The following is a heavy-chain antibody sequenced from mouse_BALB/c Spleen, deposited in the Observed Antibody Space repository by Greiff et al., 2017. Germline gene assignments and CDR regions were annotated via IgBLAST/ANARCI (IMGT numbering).Heavy chain of an antibody. J-gene: IGHJ4*01. D-gene: IGHD2-4*01. V-gene: IGHV1S81*02. CDR2: INPSNGRT. Sequence: QVQLQQPGAELVKPGASVKLSCKASGYTFTSYWMHWVKQRPGQGLEWIGEINPSNGRTNYNEKFKSKATLTVDKSSSTAYMQLSSLTSEDSAVYYCATRTMITTGYAMDYWGQGTSVTVSS. CDR3: ATRTMITTGYAMDY. CDR1: GYTFTSYW.